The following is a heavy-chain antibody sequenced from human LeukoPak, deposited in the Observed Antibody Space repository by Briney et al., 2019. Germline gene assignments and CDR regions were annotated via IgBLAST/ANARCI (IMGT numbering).Heavy chain of an antibody. CDR2: ISGSGGST. D-gene: IGHD2-2*01. J-gene: IGHJ6*02. CDR3: AKFGHCSSTSCYYYGMDV. CDR1: GFTFSSYA. V-gene: IGHV3-23*01. Sequence: GGSLRLSCAASGFTFSSYAMSWVRQAPGKGLEWVSAISGSGGSTYYADSVKGRFTISRDNSKNTLYLQMNSLRAEDTAVYYCAKFGHCSSTSCYYYGMDVWGQGTTVTVSS.